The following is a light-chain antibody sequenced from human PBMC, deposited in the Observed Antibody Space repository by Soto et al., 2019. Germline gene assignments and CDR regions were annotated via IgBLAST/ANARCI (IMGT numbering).Light chain of an antibody. CDR1: STDIGGYTY. J-gene: IGLJ1*01. Sequence: QSVLTQPASVSGAPGQSITISCTGTSTDIGGYTYVSWYQHHPGNPPNLIIYEFNNRPSGVSNRFSGSKSGNTASLTISGLQSEDEADYYCTSYTSSSTDFVFGTGTKLTVL. CDR2: EFN. CDR3: TSYTSSSTDFV. V-gene: IGLV2-14*01.